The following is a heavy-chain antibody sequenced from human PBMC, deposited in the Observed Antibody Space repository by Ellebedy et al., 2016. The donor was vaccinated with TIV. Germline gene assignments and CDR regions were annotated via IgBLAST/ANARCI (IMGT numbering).Heavy chain of an antibody. D-gene: IGHD6-19*01. V-gene: IGHV1-18*04. J-gene: IGHJ5*02. CDR3: ARDLRGQWLPGGGWFDP. CDR1: GYTFSSCG. Sequence: ASVKVSCKASGYTFSSCGLSWVRQAPGQGLEWMGWISVYNGDTNYSQKFQGRVTMTADTSTNTAHMELRSLGSDDTAVYYCARDLRGQWLPGGGWFDPWGQGTLVTVSS. CDR2: ISVYNGDT.